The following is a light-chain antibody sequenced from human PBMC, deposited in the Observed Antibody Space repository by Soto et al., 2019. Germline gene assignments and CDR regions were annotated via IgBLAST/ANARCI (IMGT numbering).Light chain of an antibody. CDR1: QGIRDA. CDR2: SAS. Sequence: DIQMTQSPSSLSASVGDRVTITCRASQGIRDALGWYQQKPGKVPKRLIYSASSLQSGVPSRFSGSGSETEFTLTISSLQPEDFATYYCQESYNTLTFTLGPGTKVDIK. V-gene: IGKV1-17*01. CDR3: QESYNTLTFT. J-gene: IGKJ3*01.